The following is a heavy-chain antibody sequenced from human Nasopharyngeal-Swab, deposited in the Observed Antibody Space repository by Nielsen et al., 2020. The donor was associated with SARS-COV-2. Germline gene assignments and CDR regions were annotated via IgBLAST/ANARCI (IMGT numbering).Heavy chain of an antibody. D-gene: IGHD1-26*01. CDR1: DDSLRRGGFY. CDR2: TSIRGTT. CDR3: ARGRPGTYYTYYYGLDV. V-gene: IGHV4-61*02. Sequence: SETLSLTCSVSDDSLRRGGFYWTWIRQPAGRGLEVIGCTSIRGTTNYSPPFKNRVTMSLDTSKKQFFLRLASVSAADTAIYYCARGRPGTYYTYYYGLDVWGQGTTVTVSS. J-gene: IGHJ6*02.